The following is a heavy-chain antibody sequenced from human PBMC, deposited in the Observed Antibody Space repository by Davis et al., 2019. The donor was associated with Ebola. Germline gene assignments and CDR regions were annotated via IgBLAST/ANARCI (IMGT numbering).Heavy chain of an antibody. Sequence: MPSETLSLTCAVYGGSFSGYYWSWIRQPPGKGLEWIGEINHSGSTNYNPSLKSRVTISVDTSKNQFSLKLSSVPAADTAVYYCARPAAAVQLWSHLDYWGQGTLVTVSS. V-gene: IGHV4-34*01. CDR3: ARPAAAVQLWSHLDY. CDR2: INHSGST. D-gene: IGHD5-18*01. J-gene: IGHJ4*02. CDR1: GGSFSGYY.